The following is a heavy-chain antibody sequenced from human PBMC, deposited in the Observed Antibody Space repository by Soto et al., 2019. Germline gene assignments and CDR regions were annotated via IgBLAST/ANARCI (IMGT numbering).Heavy chain of an antibody. CDR1: GGTFSSHA. D-gene: IGHD3-22*01. J-gene: IGHJ4*02. V-gene: IGHV1-69*13. CDR3: ARTVVVHLYYFDY. CDR2: IIPIFGTA. Sequence: VASVKVSCKASGGTFSSHAISWVRQAPGQGLEWMGGIIPIFGTANYAQKFQGRVTITADESTSTAYMELSSLRSEDTAVYYCARTVVVHLYYFDYWGQGTLVTV.